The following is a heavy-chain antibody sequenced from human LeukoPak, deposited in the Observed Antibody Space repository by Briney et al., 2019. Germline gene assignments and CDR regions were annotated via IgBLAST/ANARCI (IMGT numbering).Heavy chain of an antibody. Sequence: PSETLSLTCTVSGGSISSYYWSWIRQPPGKGLEWIGYIYYSGSTNYNPSHKSRVTISVDTSKNQFSLKLSSVTAADTAVYYYARGVSSGYFAPNMYNWFDPWGQGTLVTVSS. D-gene: IGHD3-22*01. CDR2: IYYSGST. V-gene: IGHV4-59*01. J-gene: IGHJ5*02. CDR3: ARGVSSGYFAPNMYNWFDP. CDR1: GGSISSYY.